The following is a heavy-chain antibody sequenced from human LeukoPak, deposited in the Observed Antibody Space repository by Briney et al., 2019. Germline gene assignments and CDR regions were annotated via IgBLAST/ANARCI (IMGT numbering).Heavy chain of an antibody. D-gene: IGHD6-6*01. CDR1: GGSFSGYY. Sequence: SETLSLTCAVYGGSFSGYYWSWIRQPPGKGLEWIGEINHSGSTNYNPSLKSRVTISVDTSKNQFSLKLSSVTAADTAVYYCARQVGIAARPLAYYYYGMDVWGQGTTVTVSS. V-gene: IGHV4-34*01. CDR2: INHSGST. J-gene: IGHJ6*02. CDR3: ARQVGIAARPLAYYYYGMDV.